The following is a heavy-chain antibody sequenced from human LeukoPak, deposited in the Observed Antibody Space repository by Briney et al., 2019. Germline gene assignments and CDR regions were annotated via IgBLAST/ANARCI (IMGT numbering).Heavy chain of an antibody. J-gene: IGHJ3*02. CDR3: AREPGSYYYDSSASDAFDI. D-gene: IGHD3-22*01. V-gene: IGHV1-18*01. CDR1: GYTFTSYG. Sequence: ASVKVSCKASGYTFTSYGISWVRQAPGQGLEWMGWISAYNGNTNYAQKLQGRVTMTTDTSTSTAYMELRSLRSDDTAVYYCAREPGSYYYDSSASDAFDIWGQGTMVTVSS. CDR2: ISAYNGNT.